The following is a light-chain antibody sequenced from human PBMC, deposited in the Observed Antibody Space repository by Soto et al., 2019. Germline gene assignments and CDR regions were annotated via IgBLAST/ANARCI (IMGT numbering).Light chain of an antibody. Sequence: QSVLTQPASVSGSPGQSITISCTGTSSDVGGYNYVSWYQQHPGKAPKLMIYEVSNRPSGVSNRFSGSKSGNTASLTISGLQAEDEADYYCSSYTSSSTHGFGTGTRSPS. CDR3: SSYTSSSTHG. J-gene: IGLJ1*01. V-gene: IGLV2-14*01. CDR1: SSDVGGYNY. CDR2: EVS.